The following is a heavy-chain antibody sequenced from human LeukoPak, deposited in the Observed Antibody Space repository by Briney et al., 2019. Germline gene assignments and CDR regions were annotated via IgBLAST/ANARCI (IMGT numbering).Heavy chain of an antibody. V-gene: IGHV3-7*04. CDR1: GFTFSSYW. J-gene: IGHJ4*02. D-gene: IGHD5-12*01. CDR3: ARDSPGYGAYDLG. Sequence: GGSLRLSCAASGFTFSSYWMSWVRQAPGKGLEWVANIKEDGSAKYSVDSVKGRFTIFRDNAKNTLYLQMNSLRAEDTAVYYCARDSPGYGAYDLGWGQGTLVTVSS. CDR2: IKEDGSAK.